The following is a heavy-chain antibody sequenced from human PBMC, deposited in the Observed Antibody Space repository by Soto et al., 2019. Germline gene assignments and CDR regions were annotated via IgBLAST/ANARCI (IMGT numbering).Heavy chain of an antibody. CDR1: GYTFTGYY. Sequence: ASVKVSCXASGYTFTGYYMHWVRQAPGQGLEWMGWINPNSGGTNYAQKFQGRVTMTRDTSISTAYMELSRLRSDDTAVYYCARDKYSSSWHRYWGQGTLVTVSS. CDR2: INPNSGGT. CDR3: ARDKYSSSWHRY. D-gene: IGHD6-13*01. J-gene: IGHJ4*02. V-gene: IGHV1-2*02.